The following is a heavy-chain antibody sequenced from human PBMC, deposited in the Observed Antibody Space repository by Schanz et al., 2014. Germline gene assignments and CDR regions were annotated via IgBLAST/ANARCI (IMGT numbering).Heavy chain of an antibody. CDR3: AKDGIMVQGVIWERYFDS. D-gene: IGHD3-10*01. CDR2: ISWNSGDI. J-gene: IGHJ4*02. CDR1: GFTFDDHA. V-gene: IGHV3-9*01. Sequence: EVQLVESGGALIQPGGSLRLSCAASGFTFDDHAMHWVRQSPGKGPEWVSGISWNSGDIAYADSVKGRFTISRDNAKNSLYLQMNSLRAEDTALYYCAKDGIMVQGVIWERYFDSWGQGTLVTVSS.